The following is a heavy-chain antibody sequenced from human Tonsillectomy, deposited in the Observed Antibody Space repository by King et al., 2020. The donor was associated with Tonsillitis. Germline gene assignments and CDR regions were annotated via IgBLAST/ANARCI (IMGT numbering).Heavy chain of an antibody. D-gene: IGHD1-20*01. CDR2: ISYDGNKE. J-gene: IGHJ4*02. Sequence: VQLVESGGGVVQPGRSLRLSCAASRFTFSNYAMHWVRQAPGKGLEWVAIISYDGNKEYYADSVKGRFTISRDNSKNTLYLQMNSLRPEDTAVYYCARDSDNGNGTYVDYWGQGTLVTVSS. V-gene: IGHV3-30-3*01. CDR3: ARDSDNGNGTYVDY. CDR1: RFTFSNYA.